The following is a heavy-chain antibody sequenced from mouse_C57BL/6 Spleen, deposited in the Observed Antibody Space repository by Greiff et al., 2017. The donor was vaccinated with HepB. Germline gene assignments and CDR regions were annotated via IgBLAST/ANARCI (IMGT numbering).Heavy chain of an antibody. Sequence: QVQLQQPGAELVKPGASVKVSCKASGYTFTSYWLHWVKQRPGQGLEWIGRIHPSDSDTNYNQKFKGKATLTVDKSSSTAYIQLSRLTSEDTAVYYCAIVYVDGRTECAYWGQGTLVTVSA. CDR2: IHPSDSDT. V-gene: IGHV1-74*01. D-gene: IGHD1-1*01. CDR1: GYTFTSYW. J-gene: IGHJ3*01. CDR3: AIVYVDGRTECAY.